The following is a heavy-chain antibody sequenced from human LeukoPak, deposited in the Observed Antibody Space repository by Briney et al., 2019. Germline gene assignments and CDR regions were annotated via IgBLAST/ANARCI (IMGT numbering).Heavy chain of an antibody. Sequence: SVTVSSKASERTFISYAISWVRQSPGQGLEWMRGIIPIFGTANYAQKFQGRVTITADESTSTAYMELSSLRSEDTAAYYCATRYCSSTRCRNNWFDPWGQGTLVTVSS. CDR1: ERTFISYA. J-gene: IGHJ5*02. CDR3: ATRYCSSTRCRNNWFDP. V-gene: IGHV1-69*01. D-gene: IGHD2-2*01. CDR2: IIPIFGTA.